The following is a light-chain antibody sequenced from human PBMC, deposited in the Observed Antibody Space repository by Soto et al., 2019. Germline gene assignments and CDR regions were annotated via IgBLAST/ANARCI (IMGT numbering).Light chain of an antibody. Sequence: QSVRTPPPSVSGARGQRVTISRTGSNSNIGAGYDVHWYQKRPGTAPKLLIFGNINRPSGVPDRFSGSKSGTSASLAITGLQAEDEGDYYWQSYDSSLSARYVFGTGTKLTVL. CDR3: QSYDSSLSARYV. V-gene: IGLV1-40*01. J-gene: IGLJ1*01. CDR1: NSNIGAGYD. CDR2: GNI.